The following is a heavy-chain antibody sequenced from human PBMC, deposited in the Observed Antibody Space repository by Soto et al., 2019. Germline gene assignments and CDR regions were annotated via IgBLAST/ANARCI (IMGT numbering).Heavy chain of an antibody. CDR1: GGSITSSSYY. CDR3: ARQRTTVVTQAYFDH. CDR2: IYYSGRS. D-gene: IGHD4-17*01. V-gene: IGHV4-39*01. Sequence: PSDTLSLTCTVSGGSITSSSYYWGWIRQPPGKGLEWIGGIYYSGRSYYNPSLKSRVTMSVDTSKNQFSLTLNSVTAADAAVYYCARQRTTVVTQAYFDHWGQGTLVTVSS. J-gene: IGHJ4*02.